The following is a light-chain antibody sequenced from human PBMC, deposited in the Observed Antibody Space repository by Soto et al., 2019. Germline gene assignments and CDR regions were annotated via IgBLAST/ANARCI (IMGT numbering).Light chain of an antibody. Sequence: DIQMTQSPSTLSASVGDRVTITCLASQSISGWLAWYQQKPGKAPKLLIYDASSLESGVPSRFSGSGSGTEFTLTISSLQPDDFATYYCQRYNSYSTFGQGTKVEIK. CDR2: DAS. CDR3: QRYNSYST. V-gene: IGKV1-5*01. J-gene: IGKJ1*01. CDR1: QSISGW.